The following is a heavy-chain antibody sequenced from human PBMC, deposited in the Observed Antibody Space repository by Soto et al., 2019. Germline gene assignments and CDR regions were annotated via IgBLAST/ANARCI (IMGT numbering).Heavy chain of an antibody. CDR3: ARGRNYGDFDY. D-gene: IGHD4-17*01. V-gene: IGHV4-30-4*01. CDR2: IYYSGST. J-gene: IGHJ4*02. Sequence: SETLSLTCTVSGGSISSGDYYWSWIRQPPGKGLEWIGYIYYSGSTYYNPSLKSRVTISVDTSKNQFSLKLSSVTAADTAVYYCARGRNYGDFDYWGQGTLVTVSS. CDR1: GGSISSGDYY.